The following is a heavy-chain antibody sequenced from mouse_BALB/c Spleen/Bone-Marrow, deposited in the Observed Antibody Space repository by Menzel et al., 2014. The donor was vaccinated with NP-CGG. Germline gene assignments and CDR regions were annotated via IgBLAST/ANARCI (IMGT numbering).Heavy chain of an antibody. CDR3: ARWELGRPWFAY. CDR1: GFNIKDTY. D-gene: IGHD4-1*01. V-gene: IGHV14-3*02. CDR2: IDPANGNT. Sequence: EVQLQQSGAELVKPGASVKLSCTASGFNIKDTYMHWVKQRPGQGLEWIGRIDPANGNTKYDPKFQGKATITADTSSNTAYLQLSSLTSEDTAVYYCARWELGRPWFAYWGQGTLVTVSA. J-gene: IGHJ3*01.